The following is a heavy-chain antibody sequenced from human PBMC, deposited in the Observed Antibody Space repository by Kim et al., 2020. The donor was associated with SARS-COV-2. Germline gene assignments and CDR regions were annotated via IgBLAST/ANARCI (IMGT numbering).Heavy chain of an antibody. D-gene: IGHD6-6*01. CDR2: INHSGST. J-gene: IGHJ4*01. CDR3: ARGGAAARFRDY. CDR1: GGSFSGYY. Sequence: SETLSLTCAVYGGSFSGYYWSWIRQPPGRGLEWIGEINHSGSTNYNPSLKSRVTISVDTSKNQFSLKLSSVTAAATAEYYCARGGAAARFRDYWCHGTLV. V-gene: IGHV4-34*01.